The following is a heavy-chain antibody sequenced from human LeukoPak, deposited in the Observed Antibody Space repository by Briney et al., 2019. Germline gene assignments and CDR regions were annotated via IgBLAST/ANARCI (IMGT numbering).Heavy chain of an antibody. CDR1: GGSISGYY. CDR2: IYSSGTA. Sequence: SETLSLTSTVYGGSISGYYWSWIRQPAGKGLECIGRIYSSGTANYNPSRKSRVAMSVDTSKNQVSLKLTSVTAADTAVYYCARDTGYFGSGGFDQWGQGTLVTVSS. J-gene: IGHJ4*02. D-gene: IGHD3-10*01. CDR3: ARDTGYFGSGGFDQ. V-gene: IGHV4-4*07.